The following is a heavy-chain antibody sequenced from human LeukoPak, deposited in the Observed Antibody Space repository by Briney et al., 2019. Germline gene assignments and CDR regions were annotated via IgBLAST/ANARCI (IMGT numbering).Heavy chain of an antibody. Sequence: PGGSLRLSCAASGFAFSSYTMGWVRQAPGKGLEWVSAITGSGGSTYYADSVKGRFTISRDSSKNTLYPQMNSLRAEDTAVYYCAKKTSYCGGDCYPYYFDHWGQGTLVTVSS. CDR2: ITGSGGST. D-gene: IGHD2-21*02. J-gene: IGHJ4*02. CDR1: GFAFSSYT. CDR3: AKKTSYCGGDCYPYYFDH. V-gene: IGHV3-23*01.